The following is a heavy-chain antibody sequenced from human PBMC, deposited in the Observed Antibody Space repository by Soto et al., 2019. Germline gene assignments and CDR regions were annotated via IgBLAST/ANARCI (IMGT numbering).Heavy chain of an antibody. CDR2: INPSDDAT. CDR1: GYTFTRYY. J-gene: IGHJ4*02. V-gene: IGHV1-46*01. CDR3: ARDLTREGDYYDRSGYYLDY. D-gene: IGHD3-22*01. Sequence: ASVKVSCKASGYTFTRYYMHWVRQAPGQGLEWMGIINPSDDATSYAEKFQGRLTMTKDTSTSTVYMGMSSLRSEDTAVYYCARDLTREGDYYDRSGYYLDYWGQGTLVTVSS.